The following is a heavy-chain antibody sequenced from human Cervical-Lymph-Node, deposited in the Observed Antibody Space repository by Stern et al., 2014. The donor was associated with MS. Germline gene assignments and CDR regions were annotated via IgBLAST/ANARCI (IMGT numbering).Heavy chain of an antibody. D-gene: IGHD3-10*01. CDR2: IIPFVGTGTV. CDR1: GG. Sequence: VQLVESGADVKKPGSSVRVSCKASGGISWLRQAPGQGLEWMGGIIPFVGTGTVNYAQNFQGRITIIADTSTNPSSMELRSLLFAAPAVYYCAGGPGDNWFDPWGQGTLVSVSS. V-gene: IGHV1-69*06. CDR3: AGGPGDNWFDP. J-gene: IGHJ5*02.